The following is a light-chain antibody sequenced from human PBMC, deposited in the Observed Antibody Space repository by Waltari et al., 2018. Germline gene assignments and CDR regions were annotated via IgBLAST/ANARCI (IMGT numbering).Light chain of an antibody. Sequence: QSVLTQPPSVSAAPGRRLTISCTGSRSNIGAGYDVQWYQQFPGTAPKLLIYGNNIRPSGVPDRFSGSKAGTSASLAITGRQGDDEADYYCQSYDTSLSAVVFGGGTKLTVL. CDR3: QSYDTSLSAVV. J-gene: IGLJ2*01. CDR2: GNN. CDR1: RSNIGAGYD. V-gene: IGLV1-40*01.